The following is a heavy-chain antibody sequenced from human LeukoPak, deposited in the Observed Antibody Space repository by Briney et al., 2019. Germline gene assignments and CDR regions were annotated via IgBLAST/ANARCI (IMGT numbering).Heavy chain of an antibody. CDR2: IYFTGTT. D-gene: IGHD4/OR15-4a*01. V-gene: IGHV4-59*01. J-gene: IGHJ6*02. Sequence: SETLSLTCAVSGGSIGSYYWSWLRQPPGRALEWIGYIYFTGTTSYNPALKSRVTISVDTSRNQFSLSLTSVTAADTAVYYCAREDPQTRVPEGLDVWGQGTTVTVSS. CDR3: AREDPQTRVPEGLDV. CDR1: GGSIGSYY.